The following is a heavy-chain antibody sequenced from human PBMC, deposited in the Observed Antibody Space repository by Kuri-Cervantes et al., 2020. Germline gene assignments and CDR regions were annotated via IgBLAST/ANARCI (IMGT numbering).Heavy chain of an antibody. V-gene: IGHV3-7*01. CDR1: GFTFSSYS. J-gene: IGHJ4*02. D-gene: IGHD1-26*01. Sequence: GESLKISCAASGFTFSSYSMNWVRQAPGKGLEWVANIKQDGSEKYYVDSVKGRFTISRDNAKNPLYLQMNSLRAEDTAVYYCARDGHSGSYESDYWGQGTLVTVSS. CDR3: ARDGHSGSYESDY. CDR2: IKQDGSEK.